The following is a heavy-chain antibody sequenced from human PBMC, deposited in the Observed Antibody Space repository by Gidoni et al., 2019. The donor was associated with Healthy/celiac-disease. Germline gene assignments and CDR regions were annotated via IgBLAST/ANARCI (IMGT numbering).Heavy chain of an antibody. D-gene: IGHD3-22*01. V-gene: IGHV4-61*02. CDR1: GGSISSGSYS. Sequence: QVQLQESGPGLVKPSQTLSLTCTVSGGSISSGSYSWSWIRPPAGKGLEWIGRIYTSGSTNYNPSLKGRVTMSVDTSKNQFSLKLSSVTAADTAVYYCARETYYYDSSGYYVLHAFDIWGQGTMVTVSS. CDR3: ARETYYYDSSGYYVLHAFDI. CDR2: IYTSGST. J-gene: IGHJ3*02.